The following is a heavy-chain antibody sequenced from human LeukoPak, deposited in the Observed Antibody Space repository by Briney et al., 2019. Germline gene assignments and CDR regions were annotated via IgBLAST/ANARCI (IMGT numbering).Heavy chain of an antibody. CDR1: GFTFSIYA. J-gene: IGHJ4*02. D-gene: IGHD3-22*01. Sequence: PGGSLRLSCAASGFTFSIYAMSWVRQAPGKGRQWVSSITSSVDGTYYADSVTCLFTICREISEQVLYLQMNSLRVEDTAVYFCAKDRPNYYGSNGHYYRRDGDYWGQGTLVTVSS. V-gene: IGHV3-23*01. CDR3: AKDRPNYYGSNGHYYRRDGDY. CDR2: ITSSVDGT.